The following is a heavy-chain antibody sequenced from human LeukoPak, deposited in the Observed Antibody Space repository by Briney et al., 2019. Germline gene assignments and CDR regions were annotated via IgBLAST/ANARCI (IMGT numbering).Heavy chain of an antibody. CDR2: IKQGGSEK. D-gene: IGHD5-12*01. CDR1: GFTFSSYW. J-gene: IGHJ6*02. CDR3: ARSKWPPTLSYYYYGMDV. V-gene: IGHV3-7*01. Sequence: GGSLRLSCAASGFTFSSYWMSWVRQAPGKGLEWVANIKQGGSEKYYVDSVKGRFTISRDNAKNSLYLQMNSLRAEDTAVYYCARSKWPPTLSYYYYGMDVWGQGTTVTVSS.